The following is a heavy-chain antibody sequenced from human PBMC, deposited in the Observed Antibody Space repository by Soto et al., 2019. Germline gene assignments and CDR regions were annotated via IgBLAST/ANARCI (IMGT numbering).Heavy chain of an antibody. CDR2: VIPIFGTA. CDR1: GGTFSSYA. J-gene: IGHJ6*02. D-gene: IGHD3-3*01. CDR3: AREERITIFGVFTHYGMDV. Sequence: QVQLVQSGAEVKKPGSSVKVSCKASGGTFSSYAISWVRQAPGQGLGWMGGVIPIFGTANYAQKFQGRVTITADESTSTAYMELRSLRSEDTAVYYCAREERITIFGVFTHYGMDVWGQGTTVTVSS. V-gene: IGHV1-69*01.